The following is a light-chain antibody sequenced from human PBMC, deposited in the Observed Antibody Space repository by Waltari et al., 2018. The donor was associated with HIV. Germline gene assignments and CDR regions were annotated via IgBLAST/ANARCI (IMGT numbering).Light chain of an antibody. CDR1: SSNLERNT. CDR2: SSN. CDR3: AAWDDSLDGYV. J-gene: IGLJ1*01. V-gene: IGLV1-44*01. Sequence: QSVLTQPPSASGTPGQRVTIPCSGSSSNLERNTVHWYQQFPGTTPKVVIYSSNQRPSGVPDRFSGARSGTSASLAISGLQSEDEAHYYCAAWDDSLDGYVFGPGTEVTVL.